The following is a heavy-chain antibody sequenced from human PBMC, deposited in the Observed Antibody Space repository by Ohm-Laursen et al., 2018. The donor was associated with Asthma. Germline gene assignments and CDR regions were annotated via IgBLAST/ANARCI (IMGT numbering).Heavy chain of an antibody. CDR2: ISYDGSNK. D-gene: IGHD3-3*01. CDR1: GFTFSSYG. Sequence: SSLRLSCTASGFTFSSYGMHWVRQAPGKGLEWVAVISYDGSNKYYADSVKGRFTISRDNSKNTLYLQMNSLRAEDTAVYYCANSVDFWSGYLIWGQGTLVTVSS. V-gene: IGHV3-30*18. CDR3: ANSVDFWSGYLI. J-gene: IGHJ4*02.